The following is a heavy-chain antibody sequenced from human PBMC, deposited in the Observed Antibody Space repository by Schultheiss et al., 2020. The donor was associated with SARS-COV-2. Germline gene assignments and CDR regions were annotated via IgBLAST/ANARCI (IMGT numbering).Heavy chain of an antibody. Sequence: GESLKISCAASGFSFSTFGMHWVRRAPGKGLEWVAVIWYDGSKQNYADSVKGRFTISRDNFQNMLYLEMNNLRVEDTAVYYCARCNGHHLNYDYWGQGTLVTVSS. D-gene: IGHD2-8*01. J-gene: IGHJ4*02. CDR3: ARCNGHHLNYDY. CDR1: GFSFSTFG. CDR2: IWYDGSKQ. V-gene: IGHV3-33*01.